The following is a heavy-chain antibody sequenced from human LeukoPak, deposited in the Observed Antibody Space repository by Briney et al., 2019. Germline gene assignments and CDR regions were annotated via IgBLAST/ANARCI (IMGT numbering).Heavy chain of an antibody. D-gene: IGHD5-18*01. V-gene: IGHV4-59*01. Sequence: SETLSLTCTVSGGSISSYYWSWIQQPPGKGLEWIGYIYYSGSTNYNPSLKSRVAISVDTSKNQFSLKLSSVTAADTAVYYCARGPRYSYGYQEGYYFDYWGQGTLVTVSS. J-gene: IGHJ4*02. CDR2: IYYSGST. CDR1: GGSISSYY. CDR3: ARGPRYSYGYQEGYYFDY.